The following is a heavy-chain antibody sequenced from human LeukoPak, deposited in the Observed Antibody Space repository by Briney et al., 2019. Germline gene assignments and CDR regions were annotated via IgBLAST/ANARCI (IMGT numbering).Heavy chain of an antibody. V-gene: IGHV3-48*01. CDR2: ISPTGSTI. Sequence: GGSLRLSCAASGFTLSSYSMNWVRRAPGKGPEWVSYISPTGSTIYYADSVRGRFTISRDNSKNTLYLQMNSLRAEDTAVYYCARGPSGYHNTGGQGTLVTVSS. D-gene: IGHD5-12*01. J-gene: IGHJ4*02. CDR3: ARGPSGYHNT. CDR1: GFTLSSYS.